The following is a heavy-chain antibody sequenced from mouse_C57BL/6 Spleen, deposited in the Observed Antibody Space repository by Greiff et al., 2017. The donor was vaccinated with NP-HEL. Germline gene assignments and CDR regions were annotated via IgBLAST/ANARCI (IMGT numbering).Heavy chain of an antibody. Sequence: QVQLKQSGPELVKPGASVKISCKASGYAFSSSWMNWVKQRPGKGLEWIGRIYPGDGDTNYNGKFKGKATLTADKSSSTAYMQLSSLTSEDSAVYFCARGSTAVAGVWGTGTTVTVSS. D-gene: IGHD1-1*01. J-gene: IGHJ1*03. CDR1: GYAFSSSW. CDR3: ARGSTAVAGV. V-gene: IGHV1-82*01. CDR2: IYPGDGDT.